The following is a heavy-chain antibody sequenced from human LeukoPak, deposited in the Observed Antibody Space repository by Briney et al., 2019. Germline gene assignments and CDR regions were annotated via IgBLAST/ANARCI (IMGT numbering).Heavy chain of an antibody. CDR2: ISGTGGNT. CDR3: AKDTRALLRLGYFDC. CDR1: GVTFSNYA. J-gene: IGHJ4*02. V-gene: IGHV3-23*01. Sequence: GGSLRLSCAASGVTFSNYAMSLVRQAPGKGLEWVSAISGTGGNTYYADSVKGRFTISRDNSRHTLYLQMNSLRAEDTAVYYCAKDTRALLRLGYFDCWGQGTLVTVSS. D-gene: IGHD1-26*01.